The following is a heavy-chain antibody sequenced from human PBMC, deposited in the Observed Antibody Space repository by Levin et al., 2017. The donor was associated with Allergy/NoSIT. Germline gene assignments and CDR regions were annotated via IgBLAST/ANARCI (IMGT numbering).Heavy chain of an antibody. V-gene: IGHV4-39*01. D-gene: IGHD3-22*01. CDR1: GASVSSSAYY. J-gene: IGHJ4*02. CDR2: VSHLGRT. CDR3: ARLDYYDRREFDF. Sequence: PSETLSLTCAVSGASVSSSAYYWAWIRQPPGERLEWVGSVSHLGRTYYNPSLKSRGTISVDASQNQVSLSLTSVTAADTAVYYCARLDYYDRREFDFWGQGTLVTVSS.